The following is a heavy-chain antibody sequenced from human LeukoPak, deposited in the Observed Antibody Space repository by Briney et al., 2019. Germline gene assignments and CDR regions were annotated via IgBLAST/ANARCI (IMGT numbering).Heavy chain of an antibody. Sequence: GGSLRLSCAASGFTFSSYSMNWVRQAPGKGLEWVSSISSSSSYIYYADSVKGRFTISRDNAKNSLYLQMNSLRAEDTAVYYCARGPEGYYDFWSRYGWFDTWGQGTLVTVSS. J-gene: IGHJ5*02. V-gene: IGHV3-21*01. CDR1: GFTFSSYS. D-gene: IGHD3-3*01. CDR3: ARGPEGYYDFWSRYGWFDT. CDR2: ISSSSSYI.